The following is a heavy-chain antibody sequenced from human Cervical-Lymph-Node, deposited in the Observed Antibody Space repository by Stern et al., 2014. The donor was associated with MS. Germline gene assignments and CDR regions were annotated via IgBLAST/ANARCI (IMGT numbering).Heavy chain of an antibody. D-gene: IGHD1-1*01. J-gene: IGHJ6*02. CDR2: IYPDDSDI. Sequence: EVQLVQSGAEVKKPGESLKISCKGSGYTFTNNWIAWVRQMPGKGLEWMGIIYPDDSDIRYSPSLQGPVTISADKSISTASLPWSSLKAADSAVYYCARPPPRRKWDDPNYGMDVWGQGTTVTVSS. CDR3: ARPPPRRKWDDPNYGMDV. V-gene: IGHV5-51*03. CDR1: GYTFTNNW.